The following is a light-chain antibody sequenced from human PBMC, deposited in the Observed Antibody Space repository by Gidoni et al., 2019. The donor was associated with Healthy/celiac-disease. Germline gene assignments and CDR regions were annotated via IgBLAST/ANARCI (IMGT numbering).Light chain of an antibody. CDR2: AAT. Sequence: DIQMTQSPSSLSASVGDRVTITCRASQSIRSNLNWYQQKPGKAPNLLSYAATSVRGGVSSRFSGSGSGTDFTLTISSLQPEDFATYYCQQSHSTPQITFGPGTKVDIK. CDR1: QSIRSN. V-gene: IGKV1-39*01. CDR3: QQSHSTPQIT. J-gene: IGKJ3*01.